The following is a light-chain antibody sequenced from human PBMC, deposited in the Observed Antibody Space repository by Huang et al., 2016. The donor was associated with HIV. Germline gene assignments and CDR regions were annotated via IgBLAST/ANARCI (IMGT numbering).Light chain of an antibody. Sequence: IQLTQSPTSLSASVGDRVAIACRASQAIGTYLNWFQQKAGSAPKLLISGVSSLPTGVTSRFIGSGSGTEFTLTIRGLQFDDFASYFCQQSYSALITFGQGTRLEIK. CDR2: GVS. J-gene: IGKJ5*01. CDR3: QQSYSALIT. CDR1: QAIGTY. V-gene: IGKV1-39*01.